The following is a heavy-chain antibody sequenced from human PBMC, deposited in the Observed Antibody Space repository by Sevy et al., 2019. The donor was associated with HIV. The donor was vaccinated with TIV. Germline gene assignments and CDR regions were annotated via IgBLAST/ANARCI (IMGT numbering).Heavy chain of an antibody. D-gene: IGHD3-22*01. CDR2: IKQDGSEK. J-gene: IGHJ4*02. CDR3: AREYYFDSSGYYLPFGY. CDR1: GFTFSRYW. Sequence: GGSLRLSCAASGFTFSRYWMSWVRQAPGKGLEWVAKIKQDGSEKYYVDSVKGRFTISRDNAKNSLFLQMHSLRGEDTAVYYCAREYYFDSSGYYLPFGYWGQGTLVTVSS. V-gene: IGHV3-7*01.